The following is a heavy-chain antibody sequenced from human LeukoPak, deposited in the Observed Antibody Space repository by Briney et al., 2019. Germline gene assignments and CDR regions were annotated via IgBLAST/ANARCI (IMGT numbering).Heavy chain of an antibody. J-gene: IGHJ4*02. CDR3: ARGRPHGNDY. V-gene: IGHV3-74*01. Sequence: GGSLRLSCAASGFTFSSYWMNWVRQAPGKGLVWVSRIASDGSSTTYADSVKGRFSISRDNAKSTLYLQMNSLRVEDTAVYYRARGRPHGNDYWGQGTLVTVSS. CDR1: GFTFSSYW. CDR2: IASDGSST. D-gene: IGHD4-23*01.